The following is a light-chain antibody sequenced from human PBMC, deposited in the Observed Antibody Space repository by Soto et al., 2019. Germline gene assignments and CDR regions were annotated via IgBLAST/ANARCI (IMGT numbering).Light chain of an antibody. CDR1: TSDVGDYNL. Sequence: QSVLTQPASVSGSPGQSIAISCTGTTSDVGDYNLVSWYQQHPGKAPKLMIYDVSNRPSGISDRFSASKSGNTASLTISGLQAEDEADYYCSSYTSGNTLYVFGTGTKVTVL. CDR3: SSYTSGNTLYV. V-gene: IGLV2-14*01. CDR2: DVS. J-gene: IGLJ1*01.